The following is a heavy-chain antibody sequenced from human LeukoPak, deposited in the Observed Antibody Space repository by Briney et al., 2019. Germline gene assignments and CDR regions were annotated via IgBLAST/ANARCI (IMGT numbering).Heavy chain of an antibody. V-gene: IGHV4-38-2*01. D-gene: IGHD5-12*01. CDR1: GYSISSGYY. J-gene: IGHJ4*02. CDR2: MYHSGST. CDR3: ARSRQGWWLLDY. Sequence: SETLSLTCAVSGYSISSGYYWGWIRQPPGKGLEWIGSMYHSGSTYYNPSLESRVSISVDTSKNQFSLKLSSVTAADTAVYYCARSRQGWWLLDYWGQGTLVTVSS.